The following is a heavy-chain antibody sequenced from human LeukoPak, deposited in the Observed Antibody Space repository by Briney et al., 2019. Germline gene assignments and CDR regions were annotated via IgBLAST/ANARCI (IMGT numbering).Heavy chain of an antibody. CDR2: IKSKTDGGTT. V-gene: IGHV3-15*01. CDR1: GFTFSNAW. D-gene: IGHD4-17*01. Sequence: PGGSLRLSCEASGFTFSNAWISWFRQAPGKGREWVGRIKSKTDGGTTDYAAPVKGRFTISRDDSKNTLYLQMNSLKTEDTAVYYCTTGGNTVTTYYYYGMDVWGQGTTVTVSS. CDR3: TTGGNTVTTYYYYGMDV. J-gene: IGHJ6*02.